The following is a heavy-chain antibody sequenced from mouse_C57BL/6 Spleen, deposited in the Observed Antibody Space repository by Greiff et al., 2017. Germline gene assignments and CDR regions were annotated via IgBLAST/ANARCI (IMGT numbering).Heavy chain of an antibody. CDR3: AREGAYYYGRFAY. J-gene: IGHJ3*01. D-gene: IGHD1-1*01. CDR2: IYPRSGNT. CDR1: GYTFTSYG. V-gene: IGHV1-81*01. Sequence: VQLQQSGAELARPGASVKLSCKASGYTFTSYGISWVKQRTGQGLEWIGEIYPRSGNTYYNEKFKGKATLTADKSSSTAYMELRSLTSEDSAVYFCAREGAYYYGRFAYWGQGTLVTVSA.